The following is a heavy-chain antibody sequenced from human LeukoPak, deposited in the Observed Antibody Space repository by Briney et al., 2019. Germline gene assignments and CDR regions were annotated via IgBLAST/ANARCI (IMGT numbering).Heavy chain of an antibody. Sequence: PSETLSLTCAVYGGSFSGYYWSWIRQPPGKGLEWIGEINHSGSTNYNPSLKSRVTISVDTSKNQFSLKLSSVTAADTAVYYCARRSPGYSNYGWFDPWGQGTLVTVSS. CDR1: GGSFSGYY. J-gene: IGHJ5*02. D-gene: IGHD4-11*01. CDR3: ARRSPGYSNYGWFDP. CDR2: INHSGST. V-gene: IGHV4-34*01.